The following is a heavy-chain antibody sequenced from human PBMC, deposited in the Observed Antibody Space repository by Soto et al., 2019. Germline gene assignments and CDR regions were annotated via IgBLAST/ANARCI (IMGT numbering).Heavy chain of an antibody. CDR1: GYTFTSYG. D-gene: IGHD1-1*01. V-gene: IGHV1-18*01. J-gene: IGHJ3*02. CDR2: ISAYNGNT. CDR3: ARPVRQDAFDI. Sequence: ASVKVSCKAFGYTFTSYGISWVRQAPGQGLEWMGWISAYNGNTNYAQKLQGRVTMTTDTPTSTAYMELRSLRSDDTAVYYWARPVRQDAFDIWGQGKMVTVSS.